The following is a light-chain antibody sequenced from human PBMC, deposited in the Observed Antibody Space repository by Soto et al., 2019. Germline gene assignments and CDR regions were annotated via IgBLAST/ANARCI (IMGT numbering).Light chain of an antibody. CDR1: QTVSSRF. CDR2: GAL. Sequence: IGLTQSPGTLSLSPGERATLSCRASQTVSSRFLAWYQQKPGQPPRLLIYGALSRATGIPDRFSGSGSGTDFTLTISRLEPEDFAVYYCQQYGSSGTFGQGTRLEIK. V-gene: IGKV3-20*01. J-gene: IGKJ5*01. CDR3: QQYGSSGT.